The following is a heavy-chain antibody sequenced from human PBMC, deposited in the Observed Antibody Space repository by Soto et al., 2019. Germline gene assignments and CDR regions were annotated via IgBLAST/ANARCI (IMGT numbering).Heavy chain of an antibody. V-gene: IGHV5-51*01. CDR1: GYSFTSYW. CDR2: IYPGDSDT. J-gene: IGHJ5*02. CDR3: ARLSMVRGVIIGDAPFDP. D-gene: IGHD3-10*01. Sequence: GESLKISCKGSGYSFTSYWIGWVRQMPGKGLEWMGIIYPGDSDTRYSPSFQGQVTISADKSISTAYLQWSSLKASDTAMYYCARLSMVRGVIIGDAPFDPWGQGTLVTVSS.